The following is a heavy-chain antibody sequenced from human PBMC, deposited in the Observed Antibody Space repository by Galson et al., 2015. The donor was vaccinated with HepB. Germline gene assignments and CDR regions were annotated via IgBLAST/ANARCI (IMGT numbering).Heavy chain of an antibody. CDR1: GFTFSSYS. CDR3: ARVRRYTAMGTDYYYYGMDV. V-gene: IGHV3-48*02. Sequence: SLRLSCAASGFTFSSYSMNWVRQAPGKGLEWVSYISSSSSTIYYADSVKGRFTISRDNAKNSLYLQMNSLRDEDTAVYYCARVRRYTAMGTDYYYYGMDVWGQGTTVTVSS. D-gene: IGHD5-18*01. J-gene: IGHJ6*02. CDR2: ISSSSSTI.